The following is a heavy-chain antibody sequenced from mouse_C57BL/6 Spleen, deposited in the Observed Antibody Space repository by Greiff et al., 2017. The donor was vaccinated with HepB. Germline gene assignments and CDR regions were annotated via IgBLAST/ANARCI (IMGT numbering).Heavy chain of an antibody. J-gene: IGHJ3*01. D-gene: IGHD2-4*01. Sequence: EVMLVESGEGLVKPGGSLKLSCAASGFTFSSYAMSWVRQTPEKRLEWVAYISSGGDYIYYADTVKGRFTISRDNARNTLYLQMSSLKSEDTAMYYCTRDHDYDALFAYWGQGTLVTVSA. V-gene: IGHV5-9-1*02. CDR3: TRDHDYDALFAY. CDR2: ISSGGDYI. CDR1: GFTFSSYA.